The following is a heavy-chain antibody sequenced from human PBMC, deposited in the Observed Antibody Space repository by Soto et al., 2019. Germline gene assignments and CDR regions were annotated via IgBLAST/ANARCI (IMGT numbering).Heavy chain of an antibody. Sequence: QVHLVQSGAEVKKPGASVKVSCKGSGYAFTTYGITWVRQAPGQGLEWMGWISAHNGNANYAQKLEGRVTVTRDTSTSTAYMELRSLRSDDTAVYYCARGRYGDYWGQGALVTVSS. CDR1: GYAFTTYG. CDR2: ISAHNGNA. CDR3: ARGRYGDY. D-gene: IGHD1-1*01. J-gene: IGHJ4*02. V-gene: IGHV1-18*01.